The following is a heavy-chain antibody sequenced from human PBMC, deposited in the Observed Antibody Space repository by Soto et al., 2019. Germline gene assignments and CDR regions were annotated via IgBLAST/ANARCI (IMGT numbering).Heavy chain of an antibody. CDR3: AREGINEAFFDS. Sequence: SETLSLTCSVSGGYISSGGNYWSWIRQHPGKGLEWIGFIYYSGHTKYNAALKSRASISGDMSENQFSLTLTSVTAADTAVYYCAREGINEAFFDSWGPGILVTVS. V-gene: IGHV4-31*03. J-gene: IGHJ4*02. CDR1: GGYISSGGNY. CDR2: IYYSGHT. D-gene: IGHD2-8*01.